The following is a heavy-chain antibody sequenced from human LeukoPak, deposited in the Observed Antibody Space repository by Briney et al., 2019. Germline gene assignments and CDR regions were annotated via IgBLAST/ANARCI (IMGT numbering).Heavy chain of an antibody. Sequence: PSETLSLTCAVSGGSISSSNWWSWVRQPPGRGLEGTRKTYDGGSTNYTPSLKSRVTISIDKSKNPFSLKLICLSAAHTAVYFCVRAGKLESDYYKYYSYVCGEGATLSVSS. J-gene: IGHJ6*01. V-gene: IGHV4-4*02. CDR3: VRAGKLESDYYKYYSYV. D-gene: IGHD2-21*02. CDR1: GGSISSSNW. CDR2: TYDGGST.